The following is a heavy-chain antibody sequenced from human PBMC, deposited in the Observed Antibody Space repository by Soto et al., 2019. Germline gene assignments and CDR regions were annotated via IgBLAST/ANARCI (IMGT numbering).Heavy chain of an antibody. CDR3: AQAHLGYCSSTSCYVAQSYYYGMDV. V-gene: IGHV3-30*18. CDR1: GFTFSSYG. Sequence: QVQLVESGGGVVQPGRSLRLSCAASGFTFSSYGMHWVRQAPGKGLEWVAVISYDGSNKYYADSVKGRFTISRDNSKNTLDLQMNSLRAEDRAVYYCAQAHLGYCSSTSCYVAQSYYYGMDVWGQGTTVTVS. J-gene: IGHJ6*02. CDR2: ISYDGSNK. D-gene: IGHD2-2*01.